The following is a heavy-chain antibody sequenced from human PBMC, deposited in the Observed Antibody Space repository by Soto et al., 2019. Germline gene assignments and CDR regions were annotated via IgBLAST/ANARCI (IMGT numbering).Heavy chain of an antibody. V-gene: IGHV2-70*11. CDR3: ARLRIAAATFDP. J-gene: IGHJ5*02. Sequence: SGPTLVNPTQTLTLTCTFSGFSLSTSGMCVSWIRQPPGKALEWLARIVWDDDKNYSTSLKTRLTISKDTSKNQVVLTMTNMDPADTATYYCARLRIAAATFDPWGQGTLVTVSS. CDR2: IVWDDDK. D-gene: IGHD6-13*01. CDR1: GFSLSTSGMC.